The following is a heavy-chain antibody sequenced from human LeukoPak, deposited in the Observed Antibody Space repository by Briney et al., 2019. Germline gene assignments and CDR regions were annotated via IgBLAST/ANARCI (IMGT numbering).Heavy chain of an antibody. Sequence: GGSLRLSCAASGFSFSEYWMSWVRQAPGKGLEWVANINPVGSETYYVDSVRGRFTISRDNAKNSLYLQMDSLRAEDTAVYYCARDANRVGATGASDIWGQGTMVTVSS. D-gene: IGHD1-26*01. V-gene: IGHV3-7*01. J-gene: IGHJ3*02. CDR1: GFSFSEYW. CDR3: ARDANRVGATGASDI. CDR2: INPVGSET.